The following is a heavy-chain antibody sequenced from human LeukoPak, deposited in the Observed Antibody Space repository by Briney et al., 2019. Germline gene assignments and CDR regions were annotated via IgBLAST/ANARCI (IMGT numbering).Heavy chain of an antibody. CDR2: IYHSGST. V-gene: IGHV4-34*01. CDR3: ARLTYNWNYCLYFDY. J-gene: IGHJ4*02. CDR1: GGSFSGYY. D-gene: IGHD1-7*01. Sequence: SETLSLTCAVYGGSFSGYYWSWIRQPPGKGLEWIGSIYHSGSTYYNPSLKSRVTISVDTSKNQFSLKLSSVTAADTAVYYCARLTYNWNYCLYFDYWGQGTLVTVSS.